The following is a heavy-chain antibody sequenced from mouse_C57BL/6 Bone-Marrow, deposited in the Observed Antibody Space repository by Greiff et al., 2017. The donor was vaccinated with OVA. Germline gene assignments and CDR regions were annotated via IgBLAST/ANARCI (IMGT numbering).Heavy chain of an antibody. Sequence: VQLQQPGPELVKPGASVKISCKASGYTFTDYYMNWVKQSHGKSLEWLGDIIPNNGFTSDNQKFKGKATLTVDKSSSTAYMELRSLTSEYSAVYYCARVGGYYSKDKCANWGRGTLVAVSA. J-gene: IGHJ3*01. D-gene: IGHD2-5*01. CDR2: IIPNNGFT. CDR1: GYTFTDYY. CDR3: ARVGGYYSKDKCAN. V-gene: IGHV1-26*01.